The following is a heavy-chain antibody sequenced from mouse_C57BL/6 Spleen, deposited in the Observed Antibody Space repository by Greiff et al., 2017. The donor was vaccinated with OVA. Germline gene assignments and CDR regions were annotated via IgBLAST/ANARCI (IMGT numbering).Heavy chain of an antibody. CDR2: IDPSDSYT. V-gene: IGHV1-69*01. CDR1: GYTFTSYW. CDR3: ARRALYGSSPWYFDV. D-gene: IGHD1-1*01. Sequence: QVQLKQPGAELVMPGASVKLSCKASGYTFTSYWMHWVKQRPGQGLEWIGEIDPSDSYTNYNQKFKGKSTLTVDKSSSTAYMQLSSLTSEDSAVYYCARRALYGSSPWYFDVWGTGTTVTVSS. J-gene: IGHJ1*03.